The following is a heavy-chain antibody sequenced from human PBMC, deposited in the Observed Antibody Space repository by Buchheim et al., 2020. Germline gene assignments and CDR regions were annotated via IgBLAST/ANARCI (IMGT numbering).Heavy chain of an antibody. CDR2: INSDGRTT. Sequence: EVQLVESGGGLVQPGGSLRLSCAASGFTFSSYWMHWVRQAPGKGLVCVARINSDGRTTTYADSVKGRFTISRDNAMNTLSLQMNSLRAEDTAVYYCVTSGSYYYYAMDVWGQGTT. CDR1: GFTFSSYW. V-gene: IGHV3-74*01. CDR3: VTSGSYYYYAMDV. J-gene: IGHJ6*02. D-gene: IGHD3-22*01.